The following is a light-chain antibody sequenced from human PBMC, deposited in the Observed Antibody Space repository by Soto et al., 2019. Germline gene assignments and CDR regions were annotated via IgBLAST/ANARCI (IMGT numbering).Light chain of an antibody. CDR2: DAF. CDR3: QQYGNSPST. Sequence: VMTQSPATLSVSPGEGATLSCRASQSVSSNLAWYQQKPGLAPRLLIYDAFSRATGIPDRFSGSGSGTDFTLTISRLEPEDFAVYYCQQYGNSPSTFGQGTKVDIK. V-gene: IGKV3D-20*01. CDR1: QSVSSN. J-gene: IGKJ1*01.